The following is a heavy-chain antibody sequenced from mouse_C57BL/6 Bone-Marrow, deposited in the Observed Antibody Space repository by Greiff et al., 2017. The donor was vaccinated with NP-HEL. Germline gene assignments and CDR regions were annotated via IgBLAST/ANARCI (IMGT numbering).Heavy chain of an antibody. D-gene: IGHD2-4*01. V-gene: IGHV7-3*01. Sequence: EVQVVESGGGLVQPGGSLSLSCAASGFTFTDYYMSWVRQPPGKALEWLGFIRNKANGYTTEYSASVKGRFTISSANSQSILYLQMNALRAEDSATYYCARSIYYDYADDAVYAMDYWGQGTSVTVSS. CDR2: IRNKANGYTT. CDR3: ARSIYYDYADDAVYAMDY. CDR1: GFTFTDYY. J-gene: IGHJ4*01.